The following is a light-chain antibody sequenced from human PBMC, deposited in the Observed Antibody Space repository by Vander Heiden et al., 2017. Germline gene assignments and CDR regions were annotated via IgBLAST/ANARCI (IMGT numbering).Light chain of an antibody. V-gene: IGKV2-28*01. J-gene: IGKJ1*01. CDR3: MQSIEAPRT. Sequence: DIVMTQSPLSLPVTPGEPASISRRSSQSLLYSDGKNRLDWYLQKPGQSPRLLIYLGSNRASGVPDRFSGSGSGTDFTLKISRVEAEDVGVYYCMQSIEAPRTFGQGTKVEIK. CDR1: QSLLYSDGKNR. CDR2: LGS.